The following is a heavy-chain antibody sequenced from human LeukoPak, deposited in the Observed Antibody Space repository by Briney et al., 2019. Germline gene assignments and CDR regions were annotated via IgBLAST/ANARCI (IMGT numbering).Heavy chain of an antibody. J-gene: IGHJ5*02. CDR2: IYYSGST. V-gene: IGHV4-30-4*01. CDR1: GGSISSGDYY. D-gene: IGHD3-22*01. CDR3: ASEPNYYDSSGYLS. Sequence: IPSETLSLTCTVSGGSISSGDYYWSWIRKPPGKGLEWIGYIYYSGSTYYNPSLKSRVTISVDTSKNQFSLKLSSVTAADTAVYYCASEPNYYDSSGYLSWGQGTLVTVSS.